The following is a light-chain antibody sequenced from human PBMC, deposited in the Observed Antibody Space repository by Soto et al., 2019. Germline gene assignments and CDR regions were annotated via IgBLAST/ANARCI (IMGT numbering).Light chain of an antibody. CDR1: QSISRG. J-gene: IGKJ1*01. CDR3: QHYSTVWS. CDR2: DAS. Sequence: DIQMTQSPSTLSASVGDRVTITCRASQSISRGLAWYQQKPGKAPKLLIYDASTLESGVPSRFSGSGSATEFTLTISSLQPEDVATYCCQHYSTVWSFGQGTKVEIK. V-gene: IGKV1-5*01.